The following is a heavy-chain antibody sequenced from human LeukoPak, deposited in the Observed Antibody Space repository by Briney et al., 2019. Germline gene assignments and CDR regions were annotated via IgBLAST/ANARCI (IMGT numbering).Heavy chain of an antibody. J-gene: IGHJ3*02. CDR3: ARWTYDFWSGPDI. CDR2: IWYDGSNK. Sequence: PGGSLRLSCAASGFTFTDYALSWVRQAPGKGLEWVAVIWYDGSNKYYADSVKGRFTISRDNSKNTLYLQMNSLRAEDTAVYYCARWTYDFWSGPDIWGQGTMVTVSS. V-gene: IGHV3-33*08. CDR1: GFTFTDYA. D-gene: IGHD3-3*01.